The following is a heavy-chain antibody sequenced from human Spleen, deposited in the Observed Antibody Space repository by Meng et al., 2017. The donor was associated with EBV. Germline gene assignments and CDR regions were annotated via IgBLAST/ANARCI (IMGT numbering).Heavy chain of an antibody. D-gene: IGHD2-21*01. CDR2: IGFNGAT. Sequence: QVQLDQAGPVRKKPGASVQVSCKASGYTFRDFGLTWVRQVPGQGLEWMGWIGFNGATYYAQSLQDRLTLTTDTSASTGFMELTSLGYDDTATYFCARDIPTQKTRFEGDFNNWGQGTLVTVSS. CDR1: GYTFRDFG. CDR3: ARDIPTQKTRFEGDFNN. J-gene: IGHJ4*02. V-gene: IGHV1-18*04.